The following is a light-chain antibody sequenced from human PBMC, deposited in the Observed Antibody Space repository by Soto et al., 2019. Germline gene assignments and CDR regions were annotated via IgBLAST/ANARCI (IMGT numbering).Light chain of an antibody. J-gene: IGKJ2*01. Sequence: EIVLTQSPGTLSLSPGERATLPCRASQSVARNLLAWFQQRPGQPPRLLIYEATGRATGIPDRFSGSGSATDFTLTINRLEPEDFAVYYCHQYANSPLTVGQGTKLEIK. CDR2: EAT. V-gene: IGKV3-20*01. CDR1: QSVARNL. CDR3: HQYANSPLT.